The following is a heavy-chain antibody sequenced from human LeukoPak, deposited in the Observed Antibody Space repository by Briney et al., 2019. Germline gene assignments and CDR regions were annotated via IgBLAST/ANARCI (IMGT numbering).Heavy chain of an antibody. V-gene: IGHV4-59*12. CDR3: AGVPAGDYVGYGMDV. CDR1: GGSISSYY. Sequence: SETLSLTCTASGGSISSYYWSWIRQPPGKGLEWIGYMFHSGSTNYNPSLKSRVTISVDTSKNQFSLKLSSVTAADTAVYYCAGVPAGDYVGYGMDVWGQGTTVTVSS. CDR2: MFHSGST. D-gene: IGHD4-17*01. J-gene: IGHJ6*02.